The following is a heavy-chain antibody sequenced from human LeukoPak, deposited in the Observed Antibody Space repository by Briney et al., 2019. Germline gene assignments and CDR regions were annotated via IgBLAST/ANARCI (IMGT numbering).Heavy chain of an antibody. Sequence: GGSLRLSSAASGFTFSSYWMSWVRKAPGKGLEWVSYISSSGSTIYYADSVKGRFTISRDNAKNSLYLQMNSLRAEDTAVYYCAELGITMIGGVWGKGTTVTISS. V-gene: IGHV3-48*04. D-gene: IGHD3-10*02. CDR1: GFTFSSYW. CDR3: AELGITMIGGV. CDR2: ISSSGSTI. J-gene: IGHJ6*04.